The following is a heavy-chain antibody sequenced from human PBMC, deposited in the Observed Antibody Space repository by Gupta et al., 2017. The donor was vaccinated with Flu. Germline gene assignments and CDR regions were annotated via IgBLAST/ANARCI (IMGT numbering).Heavy chain of an antibody. CDR2: ISSSGSTV. V-gene: IGHV3-48*03. CDR1: GFTFSRYE. Sequence: EVQLVESGGGLVQPGGSLRLSCVASGFTFSRYEMNWVRQTPGKGLEWLSYISSSGSTVYDADSVKGRVTTSRDNAKNSLFRKMNILRAEDTAVYYCAFLHYYDVWSGSKNNSFDPWGQGTLVTVSS. D-gene: IGHD3-3*01. CDR3: AFLHYYDVWSGSKNNSFDP. J-gene: IGHJ5*02.